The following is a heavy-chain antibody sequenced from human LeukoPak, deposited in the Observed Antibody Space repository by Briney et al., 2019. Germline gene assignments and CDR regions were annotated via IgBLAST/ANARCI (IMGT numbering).Heavy chain of an antibody. V-gene: IGHV3-15*01. J-gene: IGHJ4*02. CDR3: TTDPYYDSSGIVHFDY. CDR2: IKSKTDGGTT. Sequence: GGSLRLSCAASGFTFSNAWMSWVRQAPGKGLEWVGRIKSKTDGGTTDYAAPVKGRFTISRDGSKNTLYLQMNSLKTEDTAVYYCTTDPYYDSSGIVHFDYWGQGTLVTVSS. D-gene: IGHD3-22*01. CDR1: GFTFSNAW.